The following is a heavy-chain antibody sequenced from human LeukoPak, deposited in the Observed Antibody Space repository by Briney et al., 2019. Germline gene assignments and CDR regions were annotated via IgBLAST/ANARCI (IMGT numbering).Heavy chain of an antibody. J-gene: IGHJ6*02. CDR1: GGTFSSYT. V-gene: IGHV1-69*02. Sequence: SVKVSCKASGGTFSSYTISWVRQAPGQGLEWMGRIISILGIANYAQKFQGRVTITADKSTSTAYMELSSLRSEDTAVYYCARGARAAAANYGMDVWGQGTTVTVSS. CDR2: IISILGIA. D-gene: IGHD6-13*01. CDR3: ARGARAAAANYGMDV.